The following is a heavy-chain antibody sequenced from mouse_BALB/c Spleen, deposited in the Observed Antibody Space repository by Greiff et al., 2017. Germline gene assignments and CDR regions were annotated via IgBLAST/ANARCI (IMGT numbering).Heavy chain of an antibody. V-gene: IGHV1-87*01. Sequence: VQRVESGAELARPGASVKLSCKASGYTFTSYWMQWVKQRPGQGLEWIGAIYPGDGDTRYTQKFKGKATLTADKSSSTAYMQLSSLASEDSAVYYCAILTGTSYAMDYWGQGTSVTVSS. J-gene: IGHJ4*01. CDR3: AILTGTSYAMDY. CDR1: GYTFTSYW. CDR2: IYPGDGDT. D-gene: IGHD4-1*01.